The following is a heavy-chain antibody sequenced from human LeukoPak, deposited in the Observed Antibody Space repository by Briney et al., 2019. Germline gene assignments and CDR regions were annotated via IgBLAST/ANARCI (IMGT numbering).Heavy chain of an antibody. Sequence: GRSLRLSCAASGITFSSYGMHWVRQAPGKGLEWVAVISYDGSKKYYADSVKGRFTISRDNSKNTLYLEMNSVRAEDTAVYYCAKRSMYASGWYGMDVWGQGTMVTVSS. CDR2: ISYDGSKK. J-gene: IGHJ6*02. CDR3: AKRSMYASGWYGMDV. V-gene: IGHV3-30*18. D-gene: IGHD6-19*01. CDR1: GITFSSYG.